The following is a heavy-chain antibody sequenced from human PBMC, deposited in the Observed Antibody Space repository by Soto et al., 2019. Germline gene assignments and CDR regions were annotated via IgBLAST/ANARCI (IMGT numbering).Heavy chain of an antibody. J-gene: IGHJ6*02. V-gene: IGHV1-18*01. Sequence: QVQLVQSGVEVKKPGASVTVSCKASGYTFSNYGISWVRQAPGQGLEWMGWISGYNGNTNYAQNLQGRVTLPTDTSTSTAYMELRSLRSDDTAVYYCARVGQCSSTTCRYYYYYGMDVWGQGTTVTVSS. CDR1: GYTFSNYG. CDR3: ARVGQCSSTTCRYYYYYGMDV. D-gene: IGHD2-2*03. CDR2: ISGYNGNT.